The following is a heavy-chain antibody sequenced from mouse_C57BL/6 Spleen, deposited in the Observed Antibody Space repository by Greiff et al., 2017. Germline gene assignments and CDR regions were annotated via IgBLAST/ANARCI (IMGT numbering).Heavy chain of an antibody. CDR3: TRCSSYDYAMDY. CDR1: GYTFTDYE. J-gene: IGHJ4*01. Sequence: QVQLQQSGAELVRPGASVTLSCKASGYTFTDYEMHWVKQTPVHGLEWIGAIDPETGGTAYNQKFKGQAILTADKSSSTAYMELRSLTSEDSAVYYCTRCSSYDYAMDYWGQGTSVTVSS. CDR2: IDPETGGT. D-gene: IGHD1-1*01. V-gene: IGHV1-15*01.